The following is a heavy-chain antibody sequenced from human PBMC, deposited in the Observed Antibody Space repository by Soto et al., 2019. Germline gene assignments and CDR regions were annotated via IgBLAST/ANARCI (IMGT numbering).Heavy chain of an antibody. CDR2: LLRSGSSA. J-gene: IGHJ5*02. CDR3: AKEAISGDGIWLMDS. CDR1: GFTFRNYA. Sequence: VQLLESGGGLVQPGGSLRLSCAASGFTFRNYAMTWARQAPGKGLEWVSSLLRSGSSAYYADSVRGRFTISSDTSSNSLYLQMDNLRAEDTAIYYCAKEAISGDGIWLMDSWGQGTVVTVSS. D-gene: IGHD4-17*01. V-gene: IGHV3-23*01.